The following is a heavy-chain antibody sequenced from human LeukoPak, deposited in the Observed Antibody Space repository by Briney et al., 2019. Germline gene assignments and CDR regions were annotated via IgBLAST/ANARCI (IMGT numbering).Heavy chain of an antibody. J-gene: IGHJ4*02. CDR2: IIPIFGTA. CDR1: GGTFSSYA. CDR3: ARGMGYYDSSGYYHLSHDY. Sequence: ASVKVSCKASGGTFSSYAISWVRQAPGQGLEWMGGIIPIFGTANYAQKFQGRVTITADESTSTAYMELSSLRSEDTAVYYCARGMGYYDSSGYYHLSHDYWGQGTLVTVSS. D-gene: IGHD3-22*01. V-gene: IGHV1-69*13.